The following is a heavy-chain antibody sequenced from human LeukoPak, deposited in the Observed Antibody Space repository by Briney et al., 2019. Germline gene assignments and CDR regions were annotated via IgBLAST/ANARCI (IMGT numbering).Heavy chain of an antibody. J-gene: IGHJ4*02. Sequence: ASVKVSCKASGYTFTSYDINWVRQATGQGLEWMGWMNPNSGNTGYAQKFQGRVTMTRNTSISTAYMELSSLRSEDTAVYYCARGAGDYGLFDYWGQGTLVTVSS. CDR1: GYTFTSYD. D-gene: IGHD4-17*01. CDR2: MNPNSGNT. CDR3: ARGAGDYGLFDY. V-gene: IGHV1-8*01.